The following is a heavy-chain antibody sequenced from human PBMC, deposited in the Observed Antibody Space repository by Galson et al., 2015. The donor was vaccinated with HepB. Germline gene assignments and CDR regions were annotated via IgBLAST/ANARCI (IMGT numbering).Heavy chain of an antibody. D-gene: IGHD3-10*01. J-gene: IGHJ6*02. CDR1: GFTFSSYW. Sequence: SLRLSCAASGFTFSSYWMSWVRQAPGKGLEWVANIKQDGSEKYYVDSVKGRFTISRDNAKNSLYLQMNSLRAEDTAVYYCARKGVAYYYYYGMDVWGQGTTVTVSS. CDR3: ARKGVAYYYYYGMDV. V-gene: IGHV3-7*03. CDR2: IKQDGSEK.